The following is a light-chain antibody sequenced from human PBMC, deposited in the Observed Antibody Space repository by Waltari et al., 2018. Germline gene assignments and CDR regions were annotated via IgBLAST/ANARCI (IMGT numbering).Light chain of an antibody. CDR2: CAS. Sequence: DIVMPQSPDSLAVSLCERATINRKSSQSVLYSSNNKNYLAWYQQKPGQPPKLLIYCASTREAGVPDRFSGSGSGTDFTLTISSLQAEDVAVYYCQQYLSTPPTFGQGTKVEIK. CDR3: QQYLSTPPT. V-gene: IGKV4-1*01. J-gene: IGKJ1*01. CDR1: QSVLYSSNNKNY.